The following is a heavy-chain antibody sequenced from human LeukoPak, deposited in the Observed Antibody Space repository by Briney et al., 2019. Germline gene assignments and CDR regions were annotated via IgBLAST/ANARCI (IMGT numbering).Heavy chain of an antibody. J-gene: IGHJ4*02. Sequence: GGSLRLSCAASGFSFDSYGMSWVRQAPGKGLEWVSGIGGTGRSTYYADSAKGRFTVSRDNSKNTVYLHMKNMRAEDTAVYYCAKGGVISMIVVVPLDHWGQGTLVTVSS. CDR3: AKGGVISMIVVVPLDH. V-gene: IGHV3-23*01. CDR1: GFSFDSYG. CDR2: IGGTGRST. D-gene: IGHD3-22*01.